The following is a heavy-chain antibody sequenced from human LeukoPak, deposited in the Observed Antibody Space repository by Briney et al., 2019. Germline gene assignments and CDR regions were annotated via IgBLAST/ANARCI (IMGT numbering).Heavy chain of an antibody. D-gene: IGHD2-15*01. CDR3: ASEESGSSYY. V-gene: IGHV3-9*01. CDR1: GFTFDDYA. CDR2: ISWNSGSI. J-gene: IGHJ4*02. Sequence: GGSLRLSCAASGFTFDDYAMHWVRQAPGKGLEWVSGISWNSGSIGYADSVKGRFTISRDNAKNSLYLQMNSLRAEDTALYYCASEESGSSYYWGQGTLVTVSS.